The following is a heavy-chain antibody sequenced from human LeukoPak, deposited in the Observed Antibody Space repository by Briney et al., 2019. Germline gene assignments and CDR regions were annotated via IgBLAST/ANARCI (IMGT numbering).Heavy chain of an antibody. Sequence: SETLSLTCTVSGGSISSSSYYWGWIRQPPGKGLEWIGSIYYSGSTYYNPSLKSRVTISVDTSKNQFSLKLSSVTAADTAVYYCARRTMIGAFDIWGQGTMVTVSS. J-gene: IGHJ3*02. CDR2: IYYSGST. V-gene: IGHV4-39*07. CDR3: ARRTMIGAFDI. D-gene: IGHD3-22*01. CDR1: GGSISSSSYY.